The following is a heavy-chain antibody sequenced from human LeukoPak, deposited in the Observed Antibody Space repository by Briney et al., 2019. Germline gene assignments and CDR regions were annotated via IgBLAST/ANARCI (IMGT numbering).Heavy chain of an antibody. J-gene: IGHJ4*02. CDR3: ARAGLHALTADY. D-gene: IGHD2-15*01. Sequence: PGGSLRLSCAASGFTFSSYPMHWVRQAPGKGLEWVAVISYDGSNKYYADSVKGRFTISRDNSKNTLYLQMNSLRAEDTAVYYCARAGLHALTADYWGQGTLVTVSS. CDR1: GFTFSSYP. V-gene: IGHV3-30*04. CDR2: ISYDGSNK.